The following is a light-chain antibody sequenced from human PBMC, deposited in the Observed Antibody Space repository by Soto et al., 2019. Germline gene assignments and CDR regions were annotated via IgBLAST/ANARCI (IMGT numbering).Light chain of an antibody. Sequence: DIQITQSPSSLSASVGDRVTITCRASQSVGGWLAWYQQKPGKAPKLLIYKASSLESGVPSRFSGSGSGTEFTLTISSLQPDDFGTYYCQQYSSYWTFGQGTKVDIK. CDR2: KAS. CDR1: QSVGGW. V-gene: IGKV1-5*03. J-gene: IGKJ1*01. CDR3: QQYSSYWT.